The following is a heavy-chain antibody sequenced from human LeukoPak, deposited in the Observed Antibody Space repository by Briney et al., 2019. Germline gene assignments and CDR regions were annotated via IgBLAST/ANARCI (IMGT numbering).Heavy chain of an antibody. D-gene: IGHD5-18*01. Sequence: GGSLRLSCAASKFAFSSYAMSWVRQAPGKGLEWVANIKQDGGQKFYVDSVKGRFTISRDNAKNSLYLQMNSLRAEDTAVYYRANHWKQLWSPFDYWGQGTLVTVSS. J-gene: IGHJ4*02. V-gene: IGHV3-7*01. CDR2: IKQDGGQK. CDR1: KFAFSSYA. CDR3: ANHWKQLWSPFDY.